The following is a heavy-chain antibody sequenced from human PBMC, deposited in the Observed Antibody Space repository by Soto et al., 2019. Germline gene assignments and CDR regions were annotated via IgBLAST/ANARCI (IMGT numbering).Heavy chain of an antibody. J-gene: IGHJ6*02. CDR2: ISAYNGNT. D-gene: IGHD3-10*01. CDR3: ASDNGLGASPV. V-gene: IGHV1-18*01. Sequence: QVQLVQSGAEVKKPGVSVKVSCKASGYSFTSYGISWVRQAPGQGLEWMGGISAYNGNTNYAQKLQGRGTMTTDTSSSPAYIALWRLRSDDTAVYYCASDNGLGASPVLCQGTTVTFSS. CDR1: GYSFTSYG.